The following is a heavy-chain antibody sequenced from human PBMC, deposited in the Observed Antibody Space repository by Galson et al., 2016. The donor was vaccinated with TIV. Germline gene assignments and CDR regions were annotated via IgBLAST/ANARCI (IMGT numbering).Heavy chain of an antibody. V-gene: IGHV1-18*04. CDR1: GYTFTNYG. D-gene: IGHD6-13*01. J-gene: IGHJ4*02. Sequence: SVEVSCKASGYTFTNYGISWVRQAPGQGLEWMGWISGYDTNTEYVQKLQDRVTMTKDTSTSTAYMELRSLRYDDTAVYYCARDAPYSSSWSIDYWGQGSLVTVSS. CDR2: ISGYDTNT. CDR3: ARDAPYSSSWSIDY.